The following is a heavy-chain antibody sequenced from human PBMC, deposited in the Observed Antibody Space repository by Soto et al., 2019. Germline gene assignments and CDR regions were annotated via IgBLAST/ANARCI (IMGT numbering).Heavy chain of an antibody. D-gene: IGHD6-13*01. CDR2: IYSGGST. J-gene: IGHJ4*02. CDR3: AKEYSSRFDY. V-gene: IGHV3-66*02. CDR1: GFTFSSYA. Sequence: PGGSLRLSCAASGFTFSSYAMSWVRQAPGKGLEWVSVIYSGGSTYYADSVKGRFTISRDNSKNTLYLQMNSLRAEDTAVYYCAKEYSSRFDYWGQGTLVTVSS.